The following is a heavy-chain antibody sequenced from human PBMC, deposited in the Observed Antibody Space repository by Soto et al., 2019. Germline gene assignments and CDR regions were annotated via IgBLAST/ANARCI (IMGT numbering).Heavy chain of an antibody. CDR3: AKKVNSGPGSQYFDY. J-gene: IGHJ4*02. Sequence: GGSLRLSCAASGFTFSSYSMSWVRQAPGKGLEWVSGFRTGGDDGTTYYADSVKGRFTISRGNSKNTLFLQMNSLRAEDTAIYYCAKKVNSGPGSQYFDYWGQGTLVTVSS. CDR1: GFTFSSYS. D-gene: IGHD3-10*01. V-gene: IGHV3-23*01. CDR2: FRTGGDDGTT.